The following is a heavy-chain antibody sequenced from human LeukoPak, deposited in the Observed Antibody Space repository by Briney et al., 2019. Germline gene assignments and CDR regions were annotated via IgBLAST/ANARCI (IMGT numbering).Heavy chain of an antibody. CDR1: GFTFSSYG. D-gene: IGHD6-13*01. J-gene: IGHJ4*02. Sequence: TGRSLRLSCAASGFTFSSYGMHWVRQAPGKGLEWVAVISYDGSNKYYADSVKGRFTISRDNSKNTLYLQMNSLRAEDTAVYYCAKGPLLYSSSWPFDYWGQGTLVTVSS. V-gene: IGHV3-30*18. CDR2: ISYDGSNK. CDR3: AKGPLLYSSSWPFDY.